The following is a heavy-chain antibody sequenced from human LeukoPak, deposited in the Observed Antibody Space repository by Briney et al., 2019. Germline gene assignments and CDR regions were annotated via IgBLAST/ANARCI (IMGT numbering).Heavy chain of an antibody. D-gene: IGHD6-13*01. J-gene: IGHJ4*02. CDR3: AGARWSSSWYYFDY. V-gene: IGHV3-23*01. Sequence: PGGSLRLSCAASGFTFSNYAMSWVRQAPGKGLEWVSAISGSGGSTYYADSVKGRFTISRVNSKNTLYLQMNSLRAEDTAVYYCAGARWSSSWYYFDYWGQGTLVTVSS. CDR2: ISGSGGST. CDR1: GFTFSNYA.